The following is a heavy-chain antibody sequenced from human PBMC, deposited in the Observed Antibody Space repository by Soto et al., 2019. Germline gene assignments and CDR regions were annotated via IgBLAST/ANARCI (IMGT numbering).Heavy chain of an antibody. J-gene: IGHJ6*02. CDR2: IYPGDSDT. CDR3: ARMSPGVYYYYGMDV. V-gene: IGHV5-51*01. D-gene: IGHD3-10*01. CDR1: GYSFTSYW. Sequence: GESLKISCKGSGYSFTSYWIGWVRQMPGKGLEWMGIIYPGDSDTRYSPSFQGQVTISADKSISTAYLQWSSLKASDTAMYYCARMSPGVYYYYGMDVWGQGTTVTFSS.